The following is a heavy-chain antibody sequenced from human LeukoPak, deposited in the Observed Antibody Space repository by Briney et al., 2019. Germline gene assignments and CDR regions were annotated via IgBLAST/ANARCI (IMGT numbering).Heavy chain of an antibody. V-gene: IGHV1-2*02. D-gene: IGHD3-22*01. Sequence: EASVKVSCKASGYTFTGYYMHWVRQAPGQGLEWMGWINPNSGGTDYAQKFQGRVTMTRDTTISTAYMELSRLRSDDTAVYYCATVSYYYDSRDFDYWGQGTLVTVSS. CDR1: GYTFTGYY. J-gene: IGHJ4*02. CDR2: INPNSGGT. CDR3: ATVSYYYDSRDFDY.